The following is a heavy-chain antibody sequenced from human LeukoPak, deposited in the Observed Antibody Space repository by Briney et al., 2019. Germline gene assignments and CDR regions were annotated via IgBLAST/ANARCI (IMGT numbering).Heavy chain of an antibody. CDR3: ARDGTPVTTDY. CDR1: GFTFSSYS. CDR2: ISSSSYI. Sequence: GSLSLSCAASGFTFSSYSMNWVRQAPGKGLEWVSSISSSSYIYYADSVKGRFTISRDNAKNSLYLQMNSLRAEDTAVYYCARDGTPVTTDYWGQGTLVTVSS. V-gene: IGHV3-21*01. D-gene: IGHD4-17*01. J-gene: IGHJ4*02.